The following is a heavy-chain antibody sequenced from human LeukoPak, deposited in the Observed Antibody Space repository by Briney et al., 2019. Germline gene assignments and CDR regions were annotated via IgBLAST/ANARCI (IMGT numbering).Heavy chain of an antibody. CDR1: GFTFSSYA. CDR2: ISGSGGST. CDR3: AKDLITIFGVVTPGYGMDV. V-gene: IGHV3-23*01. J-gene: IGHJ6*02. D-gene: IGHD3-3*01. Sequence: GGSLRLSCAASGFTFSSYAMSWVRQAPGKGLEWVSAISGSGGSTYYADSVKGRFTISRDNSKNTLYLQMNSLRAEDTAVYYCAKDLITIFGVVTPGYGMDVWGQGTTVTVSS.